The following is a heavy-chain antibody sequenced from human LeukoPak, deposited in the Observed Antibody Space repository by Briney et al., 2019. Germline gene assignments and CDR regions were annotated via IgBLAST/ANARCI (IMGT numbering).Heavy chain of an antibody. CDR3: ATYFYGDYASYYFDF. D-gene: IGHD4-17*01. CDR2: IYHSGTT. J-gene: IGHJ4*02. CDR1: GGSIGSSNW. V-gene: IGHV4-4*02. Sequence: PSETLSLTCAVSGGSIGSSNWWSWARQPPGKGLEWIGEIYHSGTTNYNPSLKSRVTMSVDKSKNQFSLKLSSVTAADTAIYYCATYFYGDYASYYFDFWGQGTLVTASS.